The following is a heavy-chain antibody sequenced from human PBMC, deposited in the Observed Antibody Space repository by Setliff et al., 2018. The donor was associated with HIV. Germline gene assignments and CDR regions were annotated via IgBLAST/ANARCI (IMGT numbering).Heavy chain of an antibody. J-gene: IGHJ5*02. CDR3: ARDFSGQQLVGGWFDP. V-gene: IGHV1-69*13. Sequence: SVTVSCQASRGTFRGYVISWVRQAPGQGLEWMGGIIPIFGTANYEQKFQGRVTITADESTSTAYMELSSLRSDDTAVYYCARDFSGQQLVGGWFDPWGQGTLVTVSS. CDR1: RGTFRGYV. CDR2: IIPIFGTA. D-gene: IGHD6-13*01.